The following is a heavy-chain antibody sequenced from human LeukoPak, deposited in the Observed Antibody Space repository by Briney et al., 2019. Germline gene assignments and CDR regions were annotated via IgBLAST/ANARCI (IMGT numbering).Heavy chain of an antibody. J-gene: IGHJ6*02. V-gene: IGHV4-34*01. CDR3: ARHGESYYTGGMDV. CDR2: INHSGST. Sequence: SETLSLTCAVYGGSFSGYYWSWIRQPPGRGLEWIGEINHSGSTNYNPSLKSRVTISVDTSKNQFSLKLSSVTAADTAVYYCARHGESYYTGGMDVWGQGTTVTVSS. D-gene: IGHD1-26*01. CDR1: GGSFSGYY.